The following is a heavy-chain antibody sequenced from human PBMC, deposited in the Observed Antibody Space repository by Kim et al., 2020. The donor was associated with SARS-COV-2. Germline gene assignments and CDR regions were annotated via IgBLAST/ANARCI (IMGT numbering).Heavy chain of an antibody. CDR1: GGTFSSYA. CDR2: IIPIFGTA. CDR3: ASFHPNYYDSGFDY. D-gene: IGHD3-22*01. J-gene: IGHJ4*02. Sequence: SVKVSCKASGGTFSSYAISWVRQAPGQGLEWMGGIIPIFGTANYAQKFQGRVTITADESTSTAYMELSSLRSEDTAVYYCASFHPNYYDSGFDYWGQGTLVTVSS. V-gene: IGHV1-69*13.